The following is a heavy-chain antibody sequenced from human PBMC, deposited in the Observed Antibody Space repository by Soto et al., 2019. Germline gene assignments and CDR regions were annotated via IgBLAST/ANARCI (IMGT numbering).Heavy chain of an antibody. CDR3: ARHGSGWPRFDY. CDR1: GGSISSSSYY. V-gene: IGHV4-39*01. J-gene: IGHJ4*02. D-gene: IGHD6-19*01. CDR2: IYYSGST. Sequence: QLQLQESGPGLVKPSETLSLTCTVSGGSISSSSYYWGWIRQPPGKGLEWIGSIYYSGSTYYNPSLKSRVTISVDTSKNQFSLKLSSVTAADTAVYYCARHGSGWPRFDYWGQGTLVTVSS.